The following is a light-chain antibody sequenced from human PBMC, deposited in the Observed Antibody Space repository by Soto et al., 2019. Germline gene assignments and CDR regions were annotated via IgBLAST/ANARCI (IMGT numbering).Light chain of an antibody. CDR1: SSTIGAGYD. V-gene: IGLV1-40*01. Sequence: QSVLTQPPAVSGSPGQRVTISCTGSSSTIGAGYDVHWYQQHPGAAPKLLIYGNRNRPSGVPDRISGSKSGTSASLAITGLQAEDEADYYCQSYDSSLSGVVFGGGTKVTVL. J-gene: IGLJ3*02. CDR3: QSYDSSLSGVV. CDR2: GNR.